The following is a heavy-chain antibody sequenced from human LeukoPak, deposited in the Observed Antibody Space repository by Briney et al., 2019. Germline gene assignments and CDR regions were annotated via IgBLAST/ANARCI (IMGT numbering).Heavy chain of an antibody. D-gene: IGHD3-3*01. Sequence: GASVKVSCKASGYTFTSYGISWVRQAPGQGLEWMGWISAYNGNTNYAQKLQGRVTMTTDTSTSTAYMELRSLRSDDTAVYYCARVIGGVVIMQWFDPWGQGTLVTVSS. CDR1: GYTFTSYG. V-gene: IGHV1-18*01. J-gene: IGHJ5*02. CDR3: ARVIGGVVIMQWFDP. CDR2: ISAYNGNT.